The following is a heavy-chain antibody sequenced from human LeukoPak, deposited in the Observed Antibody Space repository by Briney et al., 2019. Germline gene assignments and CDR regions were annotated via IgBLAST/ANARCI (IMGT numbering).Heavy chain of an antibody. V-gene: IGHV1-46*01. D-gene: IGHD6-13*01. CDR2: INPSGGST. CDR3: ARSGAAAGHYYYYYMDV. Sequence: ASVKVSCKASGYTFTSYYMHWVRQAPGQGLEWMGIINPSGGSTSYAQKFQGRVTMTRDMSTSTVYMELSSLRSEATAVYYCARSGAAAGHYYYYYMDVWGKGTTVTVSS. J-gene: IGHJ6*03. CDR1: GYTFTSYY.